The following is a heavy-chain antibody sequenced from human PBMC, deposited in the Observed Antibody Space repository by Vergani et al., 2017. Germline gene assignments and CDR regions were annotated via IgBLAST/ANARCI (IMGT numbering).Heavy chain of an antibody. J-gene: IGHJ6*03. CDR3: ARDLGYCSGGSCYSIYYYYYMDV. V-gene: IGHV4-4*07. CDR1: GGSISSYY. D-gene: IGHD2-15*01. CDR2: IYTSGST. Sequence: QVQLQESGPGLVKPSETLSLTYTVSGGSISSYYWSWIRQPAGKGLEWIGRIYTSGSTNYNPSLKSRVTMSVDTSKNQFSLKLSSVTAADTAVYYCARDLGYCSGGSCYSIYYYYYMDVWGKGTTVTVSS.